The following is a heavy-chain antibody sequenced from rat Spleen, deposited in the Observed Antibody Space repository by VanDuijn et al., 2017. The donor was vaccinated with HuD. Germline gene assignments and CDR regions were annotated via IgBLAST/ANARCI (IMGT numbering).Heavy chain of an antibody. V-gene: IGHV3-1*01. CDR1: GYSITSNY. Sequence: EVQLQESGPGLVKPSQSLSLTCSVTGYSITSNYWGWIRKFPGNKMEWIGHISYSGRTSYNQSLKSRISITRDTSKNQFFLRLNSVTTEDTATYYCAIYIPVHSVMDAWVQGASVTVSS. CDR2: ISYSGRT. J-gene: IGHJ4*01. CDR3: AIYIPVHSVMDA. D-gene: IGHD3-2*01.